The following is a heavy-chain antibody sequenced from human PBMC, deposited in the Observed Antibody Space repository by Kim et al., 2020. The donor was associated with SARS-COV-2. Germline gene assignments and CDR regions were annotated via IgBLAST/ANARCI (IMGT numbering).Heavy chain of an antibody. CDR2: INSDGSTT. CDR3: TRGGGRSWYPIDY. CDR1: GFTFSNYW. D-gene: IGHD6-13*01. V-gene: IGHV3-74*01. Sequence: GGSLRLSCAASGFTFSNYWMHWVRQAPGKGLVWVSHINSDGSTTSYADYVKGRFTISRDNAKKTLYLQMNSLRAEDTAVYYCTRGGGRSWYPIDYWGQGTLVIVSS. J-gene: IGHJ4*02.